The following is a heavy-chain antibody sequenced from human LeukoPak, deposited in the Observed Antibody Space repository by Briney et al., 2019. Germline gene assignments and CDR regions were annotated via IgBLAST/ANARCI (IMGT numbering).Heavy chain of an antibody. Sequence: SGGSLRLSCAASGFTFSNAWVSWVRQAPGKGLEWVGRIKSKTDGGTAAYAAPVKGRFTISRDDSENTLYLQMNSLKSEDTAVYYCTALLGITATLVYWGQGTLVTVSS. CDR2: IKSKTDGGTA. CDR3: TALLGITATLVY. D-gene: IGHD7-27*01. CDR1: GFTFSNAW. J-gene: IGHJ4*02. V-gene: IGHV3-15*01.